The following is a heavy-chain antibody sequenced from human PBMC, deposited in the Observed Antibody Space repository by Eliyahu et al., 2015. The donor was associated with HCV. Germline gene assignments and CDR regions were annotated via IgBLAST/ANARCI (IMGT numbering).Heavy chain of an antibody. J-gene: IGHJ5*02. CDR2: TYFRSKWYI. Sequence: QVQLRQSGPRLVKPSQXLSLTCAISGXSXSXDXAAWNWXRQSPSRGLEWLGRTYFRSKWYIEYAXSVKSRMTINPDTSKNQFSMQLNSVTPDDTAVYYCARDRKAVAGPNWFDPWGQGILVTVSS. V-gene: IGHV6-1*01. CDR3: ARDRKAVAGPNWFDP. CDR1: GXSXSXDXAA. D-gene: IGHD6-19*01.